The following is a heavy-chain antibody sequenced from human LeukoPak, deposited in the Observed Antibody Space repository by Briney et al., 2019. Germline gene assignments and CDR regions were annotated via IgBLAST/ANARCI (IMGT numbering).Heavy chain of an antibody. V-gene: IGHV3-30*01. CDR2: ISYDGSNK. CDR3: ARDRMYSSSWYYYYYYMDV. CDR1: GFTFSSYA. J-gene: IGHJ6*03. D-gene: IGHD6-13*01. Sequence: GRSLRLSCAASGFTFSSYAMHWVRQAPGKGLEWVAVISYDGSNKYYADSVKGRSTISRDNSKNTLYLQMNSLRAEDTAVYYCARDRMYSSSWYYYYYYMDVWGKGTTVTVSS.